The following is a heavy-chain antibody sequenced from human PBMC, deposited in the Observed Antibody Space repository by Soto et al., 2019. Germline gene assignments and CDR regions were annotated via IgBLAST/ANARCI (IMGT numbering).Heavy chain of an antibody. CDR3: TRGLLTDFFDY. CDR2: ISYDGSNQ. Sequence: VQLVESGGGVVQSGRSLRLSCAASGFTFDTYAMHWVRKAPGKGLEWVAVISYDGSNQFYAGSVKGRFTVSRDNSKNTLYLQVNSLRNDDTAVYYCTRGLLTDFFDYWGQGALVTVSS. CDR1: GFTFDTYA. J-gene: IGHJ4*02. V-gene: IGHV3-30-3*01.